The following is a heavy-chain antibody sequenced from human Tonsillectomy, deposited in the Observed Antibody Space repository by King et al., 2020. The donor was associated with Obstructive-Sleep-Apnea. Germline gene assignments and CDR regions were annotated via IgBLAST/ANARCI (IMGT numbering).Heavy chain of an antibody. J-gene: IGHJ6*02. CDR3: ARVAYDFWSGYRDYYYYYGMDV. CDR2: IYYIGST. CDR1: GGSISSISYY. V-gene: IGHV4-39*07. D-gene: IGHD3-3*01. Sequence: QLQDSGPGLGKPSETLSLTCTVSGGSISSISYYWGWIRQPPGKWLEWIWSIYYIGSTYYNPTIKSRVTISVDTSKNQFSLKLSSVTASDTAVYYCARVAYDFWSGYRDYYYYYGMDVWGQGTTVTVSS.